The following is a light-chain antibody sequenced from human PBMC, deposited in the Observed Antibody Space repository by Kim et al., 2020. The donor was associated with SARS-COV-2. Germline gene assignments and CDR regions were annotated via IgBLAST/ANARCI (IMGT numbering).Light chain of an antibody. V-gene: IGLV3-21*04. J-gene: IGLJ1*01. CDR3: HVWFRSIDYVF. CDR2: YNT. CDR1: DIGTKS. Sequence: SYELTQPPSVSVAPGKTARITCWGNDIGTKSVHWYQARPGQAPVMVIYYNTDRPSGIPERVSGSNSGYTATLTISGVEAGAEADCFCHVWFRSIDYVFFG.